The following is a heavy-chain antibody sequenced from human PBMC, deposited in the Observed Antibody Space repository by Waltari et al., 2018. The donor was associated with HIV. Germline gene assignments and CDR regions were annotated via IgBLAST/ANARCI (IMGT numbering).Heavy chain of an antibody. V-gene: IGHV3-21*01. D-gene: IGHD3-10*01. Sequence: EVQLVESGGGLVKPGGSLRLSCAASGFTFNSYTMNWVRQAPGKGLEWGSRISGGSSYRHYADPVGGRFTISRDNAKNSLYLQMNSLRAEDTAVYYCARVDTLVRGVRVYYYGMDVWGQGTTVTVSS. CDR2: ISGGSSYR. CDR3: ARVDTLVRGVRVYYYGMDV. CDR1: GFTFNSYT. J-gene: IGHJ6*02.